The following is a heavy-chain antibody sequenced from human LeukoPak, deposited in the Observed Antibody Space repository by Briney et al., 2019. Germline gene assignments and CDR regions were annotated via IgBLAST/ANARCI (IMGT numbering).Heavy chain of an antibody. Sequence: PSETLSLTCTVSGGSISNSDYYWSWIRQHPGKGLEWIGYIYYSGSTYYNPSLKSRVSISVDTSKNQFSLKLSSVTAADTAVYYCARVVVVPAAQGNYYYYYYMDVWGKGTTVTVSS. CDR2: IYYSGST. V-gene: IGHV4-31*03. CDR1: GGSISNSDYY. D-gene: IGHD2-2*01. CDR3: ARVVVVPAAQGNYYYYYYMDV. J-gene: IGHJ6*03.